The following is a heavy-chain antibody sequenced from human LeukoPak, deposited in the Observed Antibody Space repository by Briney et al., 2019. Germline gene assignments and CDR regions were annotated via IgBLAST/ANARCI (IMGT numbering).Heavy chain of an antibody. CDR3: AIWRGLGYCSSTSCFRFDP. D-gene: IGHD2-2*01. CDR2: IYYGGST. Sequence: SETLSLTCTVSGGSISSYYWSWIRQPPGKGLEWIGYIYYGGSTNYNPSLKSRVTISVDTSKNQFSLKLSSVTAADTAVYYCAIWRGLGYCSSTSCFRFDPWGQGTLVTVSS. V-gene: IGHV4-59*01. CDR1: GGSISSYY. J-gene: IGHJ5*02.